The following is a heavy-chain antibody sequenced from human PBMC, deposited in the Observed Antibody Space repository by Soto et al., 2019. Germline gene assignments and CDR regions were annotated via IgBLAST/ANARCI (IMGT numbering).Heavy chain of an antibody. J-gene: IGHJ6*02. CDR2: IWYGGGNE. D-gene: IGHD2-15*01. CDR3: ARCRGGSCYVGAGGMDV. CDR1: GFTFGSYG. Sequence: PGWSLRLSCAWSGFTFGSYGMGWFRHAPVKGLGWVAVIWYGGGNEYYSGSLEGRFTIARDNSKNTLCLQMDRLRAEDTGGYYCARCRGGSCYVGAGGMDVWGQGTTVTVSS. V-gene: IGHV3-33*01.